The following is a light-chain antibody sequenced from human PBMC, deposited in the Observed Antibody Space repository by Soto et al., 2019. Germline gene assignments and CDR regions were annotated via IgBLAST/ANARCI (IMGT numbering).Light chain of an antibody. J-gene: IGKJ4*01. Sequence: DIVVTQSPLSLPVTPGESASISRRSNQSLLHRNGFNFLDWYLQKPGQSPQLLIYLGSNRASGVPDRFSGSGSGTDFTLKISRVEAEDVGVYYCMQSLQTPFTFGGGTKVENK. CDR2: LGS. CDR3: MQSLQTPFT. CDR1: QSLLHRNGFNF. V-gene: IGKV2-28*01.